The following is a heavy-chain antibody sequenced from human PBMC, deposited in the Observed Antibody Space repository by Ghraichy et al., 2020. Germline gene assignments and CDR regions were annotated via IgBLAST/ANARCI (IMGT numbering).Heavy chain of an antibody. D-gene: IGHD6-6*01. CDR3: ARTVSSSSFARVGWFDP. Sequence: GGSLRLSCAASGFTLSSYSMNWVRQAPGKGLEWVSSISSSSSYIYYADSVKGRFTISRDNAKNSLYLQMNSLRAEDTAVYYCARTVSSSSFARVGWFDPWCQGTLFTVSS. CDR2: ISSSSSYI. J-gene: IGHJ5*02. V-gene: IGHV3-21*01. CDR1: GFTLSSYS.